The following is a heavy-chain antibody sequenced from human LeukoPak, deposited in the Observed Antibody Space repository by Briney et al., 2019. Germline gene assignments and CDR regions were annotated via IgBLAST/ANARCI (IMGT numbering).Heavy chain of an antibody. CDR2: LYYTGSP. J-gene: IGHJ3*02. CDR3: ARGHRTDAFDI. Sequence: KPSGTLSLTCTVSGGAINSYYMSWVRQPPGKGLEWIGYLYYTGSPSYNPSLEGRVTISVDASKNQFSLKLRSVTAADTAVFFCARGHRTDAFDIWGQGTRVIVSS. CDR1: GGAINSYY. V-gene: IGHV4-59*01.